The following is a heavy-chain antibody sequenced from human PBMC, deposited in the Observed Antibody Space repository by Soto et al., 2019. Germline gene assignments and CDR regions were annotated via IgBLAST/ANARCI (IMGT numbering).Heavy chain of an antibody. CDR1: GFSFGSYS. Sequence: GALRLSCAGSGFSFGSYSMNWVRQAPRKGLEWVSSISSSSTAIFYGDSVKGRFTISRDNAKSSLYLQMNNLRAEDTAFYFCARATQSYYDTSGYYSYVHWGQGAQVTVSS. CDR3: ARATQSYYDTSGYYSYVH. D-gene: IGHD3-22*01. CDR2: ISSSSTAI. J-gene: IGHJ4*02. V-gene: IGHV3-21*04.